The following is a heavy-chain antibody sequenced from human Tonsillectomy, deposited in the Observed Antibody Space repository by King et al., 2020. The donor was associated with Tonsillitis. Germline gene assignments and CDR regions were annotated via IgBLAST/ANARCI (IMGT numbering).Heavy chain of an antibody. Sequence: VQLVESGGGLVQPGGSLRLSCAASGFTFSSYAMSWVRQAPGKGLEWGSAISGIGGSIYYADSVKGRFTISRDNSKNTLYLQMNSLRAEDTAVYYCAKDLIAMPEYFQHWGQGTLVTVSS. CDR3: AKDLIAMPEYFQH. CDR1: GFTFSSYA. J-gene: IGHJ1*01. CDR2: ISGIGGSI. V-gene: IGHV3-23*04. D-gene: IGHD2-8*01.